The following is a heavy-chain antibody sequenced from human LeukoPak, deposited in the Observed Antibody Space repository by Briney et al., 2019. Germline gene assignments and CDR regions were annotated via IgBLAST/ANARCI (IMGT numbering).Heavy chain of an antibody. J-gene: IGHJ3*02. CDR1: GVSISSSSYY. D-gene: IGHD3-22*01. CDR2: IYYSGST. V-gene: IGHV4-39*07. CDR3: ARGGPDSSGSFDAFDI. Sequence: PSETLSLTCTVSGVSISSSSYYWGWIRQPPGKGLEWIGSIYYSGSTYYNPSLKSRVTISVDKSKNQFSLKLSSVTAADTAVYYCARGGPDSSGSFDAFDIWGHGTMVTVSS.